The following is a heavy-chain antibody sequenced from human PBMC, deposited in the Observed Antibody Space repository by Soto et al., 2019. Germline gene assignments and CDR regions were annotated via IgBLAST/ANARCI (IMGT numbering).Heavy chain of an antibody. CDR1: GGSISSSSYH. J-gene: IGHJ5*02. V-gene: IGHV4-39*01. D-gene: IGHD6-13*01. CDR3: ARAIGEQLVVGGDVGHWFDP. CDR2: VYYSGST. Sequence: PSETLSLTCTVSGGSISSSSYHWGWVRQPPRKGLEWIGTVYYSGSTNCNPSLQSRVTILVDTSQNQFSLRLRSVTAADTAVYYCARAIGEQLVVGGDVGHWFDPWGQGTLVNVSS.